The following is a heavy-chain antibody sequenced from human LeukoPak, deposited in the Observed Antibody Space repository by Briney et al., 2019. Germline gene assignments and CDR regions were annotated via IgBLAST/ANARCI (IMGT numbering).Heavy chain of an antibody. V-gene: IGHV3-30*04. CDR1: GFTFSSYA. D-gene: IGHD6-13*01. J-gene: IGHJ5*02. CDR3: ARAIAAAGTSWFDP. CDR2: ISYDGSNK. Sequence: GGSRRLSCAASGFTFSSYAVHWVRQAPGKGLEWVAVISYDGSNKYYADSVKGRFTISRDNSKNTLYLQMNSLRAEDTALYYCARAIAAAGTSWFDPWGQGTLVTVSS.